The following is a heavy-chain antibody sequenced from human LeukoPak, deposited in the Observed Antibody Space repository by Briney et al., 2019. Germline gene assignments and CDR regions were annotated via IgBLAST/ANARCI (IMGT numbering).Heavy chain of an antibody. V-gene: IGHV4-31*03. CDR1: GGSISSSSYY. D-gene: IGHD2-15*01. J-gene: IGHJ2*01. CDR2: IYYSGST. Sequence: PSETLSLTCTVSGGSISSSSYYWGWIRQHPGKGLEWIGYIYYSGSTYYNPSLKSRVTISVDTSKNQFSLKLSSVTAADTAVYYCARGLHSSLRWYFDLWGRGTLVTVSS. CDR3: ARGLHSSLRWYFDL.